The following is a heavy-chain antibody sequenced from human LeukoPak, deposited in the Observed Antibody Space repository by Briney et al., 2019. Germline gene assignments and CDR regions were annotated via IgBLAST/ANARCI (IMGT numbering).Heavy chain of an antibody. V-gene: IGHV1-3*01. CDR2: INAGNGNT. D-gene: IGHD3-3*01. J-gene: IGHJ6*02. CDR3: ARSPITIFGVGPADV. CDR1: GYTFTSYA. Sequence: ASVKVSCKASGYTFTSYAMHWVRQAPGQRLEWMGWINAGNGNTKYSQKFQGRVTITRDTSASTAYMELSSLRSEDTAVYYCARSPITIFGVGPADVWGQGTTVTVSS.